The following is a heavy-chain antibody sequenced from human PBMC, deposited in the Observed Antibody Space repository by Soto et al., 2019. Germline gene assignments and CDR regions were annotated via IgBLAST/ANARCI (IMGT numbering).Heavy chain of an antibody. CDR3: ATTGNYGSGTSFRVDY. CDR1: GYTFTGYY. CDR2: INPKSGGT. V-gene: IGHV1-2*02. D-gene: IGHD3-10*01. J-gene: IGHJ4*02. Sequence: ASVKVSCKASGYTFTGYYVHWVRQAPGQGLEWMGWINPKSGGTIYPQKFQGRVNMTRDTSISTAYMELSSLRFDDMAVYYCATTGNYGSGTSFRVDYWGQGTLVTVSS.